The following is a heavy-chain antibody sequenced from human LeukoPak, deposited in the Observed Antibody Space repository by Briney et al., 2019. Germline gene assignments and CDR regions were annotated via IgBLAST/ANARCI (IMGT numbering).Heavy chain of an antibody. CDR3: AKDSDHYDSSGYGLDY. Sequence: GGSLRLSCAASGFTFSSFAMNWVRQAPGKGLEWVAVISYDGSNKYYADSVKGRFTISRDNSKNTLYLQMNSLRAEDTAVYYCAKDSDHYDSSGYGLDYWGQGTLVTVSS. CDR2: ISYDGSNK. J-gene: IGHJ4*02. V-gene: IGHV3-30*18. CDR1: GFTFSSFA. D-gene: IGHD3-22*01.